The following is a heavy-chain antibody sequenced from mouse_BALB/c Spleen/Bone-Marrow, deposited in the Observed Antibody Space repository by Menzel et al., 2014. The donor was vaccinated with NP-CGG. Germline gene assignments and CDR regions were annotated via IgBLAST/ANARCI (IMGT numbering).Heavy chain of an antibody. CDR1: GFAFSSYD. CDR3: ARLPPRDAMDY. J-gene: IGHJ4*01. Sequence: EVKLVESGGGLVKPGGSPKLSCAASGFAFSSYDMSWVRQTPEKRLEWVAYISSGGGSTYYPDTVKGRFTISRDNAKNTLYLQMSRLKSEDTAMYYCARLPPRDAMDYWGQGTSVTVSS. CDR2: ISSGGGST. V-gene: IGHV5-12-1*01.